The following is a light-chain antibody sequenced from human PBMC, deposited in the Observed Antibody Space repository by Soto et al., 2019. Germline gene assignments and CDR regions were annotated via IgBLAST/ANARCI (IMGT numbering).Light chain of an antibody. V-gene: IGKV1-39*01. CDR2: AAS. J-gene: IGKJ2*01. CDR1: QRISNH. CDR3: QQGYSIPYT. Sequence: IQLAQSPASLSASVGDRVTITCRASQRISNHLNWLQQKSGKAPRLLIYAASTLQSGVPSKFSGSGSGTNFTLTNSGLQPEDFASYYCQQGYSIPYTFGQGTKLEIK.